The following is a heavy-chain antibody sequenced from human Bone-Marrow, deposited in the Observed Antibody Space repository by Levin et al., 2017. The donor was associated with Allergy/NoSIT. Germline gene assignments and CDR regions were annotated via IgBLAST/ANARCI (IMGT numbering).Heavy chain of an antibody. CDR2: ISYDGSNK. V-gene: IGHV3-30*18. D-gene: IGHD6-6*01. CDR3: AKDIGRSISVRPGVDY. Sequence: PGGSLRLSCAASGFTFSSYGMHWVRQAPGKGLEWVAVISYDGSNKYYADSVKGRFTISRDNSKNTLYLQMNSLRAEDTAVYYCAKDIGRSISVRPGVDYWGQGTVVTVSS. CDR1: GFTFSSYG. J-gene: IGHJ4*02.